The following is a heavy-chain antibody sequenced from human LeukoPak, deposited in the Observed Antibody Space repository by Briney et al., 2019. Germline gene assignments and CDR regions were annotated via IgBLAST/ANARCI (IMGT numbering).Heavy chain of an antibody. V-gene: IGHV3-23*01. CDR3: AKVPITVTRNFDY. Sequence: GGSLRLSCAASGFTFSNYVMSWVRQAPGKGLEWVSSISGSGGNTYYADSVKGRFTISRDNSKNTLYLQMNSLRVEDTAVYYCAKVPITVTRNFDYWGQGTLVAVSS. CDR2: ISGSGGNT. D-gene: IGHD4-17*01. CDR1: GFTFSNYV. J-gene: IGHJ4*02.